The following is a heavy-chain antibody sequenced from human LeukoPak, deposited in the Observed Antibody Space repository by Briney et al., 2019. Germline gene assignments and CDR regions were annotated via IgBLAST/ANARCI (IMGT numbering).Heavy chain of an antibody. CDR2: IYHSGNT. V-gene: IGHV4-38-2*02. J-gene: IGHJ4*02. CDR1: GYSISSGYY. CDR3: ATYYDSRGYFDY. D-gene: IGHD3-22*01. Sequence: SETLSLTCTVSGYSISSGYYWGWIRQPPGKGLEWIGSIYHSGNTYYHPSLKSRVTISVDTSKNQFSLKLSSVTAADTAVYYCATYYDSRGYFDYWGQGTLVTVSS.